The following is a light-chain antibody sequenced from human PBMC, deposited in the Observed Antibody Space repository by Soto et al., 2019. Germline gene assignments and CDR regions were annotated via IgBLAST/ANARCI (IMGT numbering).Light chain of an antibody. CDR3: CSYAGSSTSRV. J-gene: IGLJ2*01. V-gene: IGLV2-23*02. CDR1: SSDVGSYNL. CDR2: EVS. Sequence: QSALTQPASVSGSPGQSITISCTGTSSDVGSYNLVSWYQQHPDKAPKLMIYEVSKRPSGVSNRFSGSKSGNTASLTISGLQAEDEADYYCCSYAGSSTSRVFGGGTKLTVL.